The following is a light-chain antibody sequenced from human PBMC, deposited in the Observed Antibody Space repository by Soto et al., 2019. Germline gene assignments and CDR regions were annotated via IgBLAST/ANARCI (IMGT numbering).Light chain of an antibody. Sequence: AIRMTQSPSSFSASTGDRVTITCRASQGISSYLAWYQQKPGKAPKLLIYAASTLQRGVPSRFSGSGSGTDFTLTISCLQSEDFATYHCQQYYSYRTFGNGTKVAIK. CDR2: AAS. V-gene: IGKV1-8*01. CDR1: QGISSY. J-gene: IGKJ1*01. CDR3: QQYYSYRT.